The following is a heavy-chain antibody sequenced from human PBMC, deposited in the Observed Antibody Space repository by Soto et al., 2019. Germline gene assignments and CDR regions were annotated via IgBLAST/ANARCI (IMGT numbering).Heavy chain of an antibody. CDR2: IIPILGIA. CDR3: AIELKQQLVHHNWFDP. Sequence: QVQLVQSGAEVKKPGSSVKVSCKASGGTFSSYTISWVRQAPGQGLAWMGRIIPILGIANYAQKFQGRVTITADKSTSTAYMVLSSLRSEDTAVYYCAIELKQQLVHHNWFDPWGQGTLVTVSS. J-gene: IGHJ5*02. V-gene: IGHV1-69*08. CDR1: GGTFSSYT. D-gene: IGHD6-13*01.